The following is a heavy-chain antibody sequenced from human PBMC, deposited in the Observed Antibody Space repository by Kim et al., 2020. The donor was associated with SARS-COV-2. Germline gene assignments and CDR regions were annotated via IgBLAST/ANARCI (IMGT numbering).Heavy chain of an antibody. CDR3: ARFRRILGGNDY. CDR1: GFTVSSNY. Sequence: GGSLRLSCAASGFTVSSNYMSWVRQAPGKGLEWVSVIYSGGSTYYADSVEGRFTISRDNSKNTLYLRMSSLRAEDTAVYYCARFRRILGGNDYWGQGTLVTVSS. CDR2: IYSGGST. D-gene: IGHD3-16*01. J-gene: IGHJ4*02. V-gene: IGHV3-53*01.